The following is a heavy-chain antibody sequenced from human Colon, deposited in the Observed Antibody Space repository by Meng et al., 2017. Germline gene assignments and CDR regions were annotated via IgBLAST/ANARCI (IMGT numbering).Heavy chain of an antibody. CDR3: ATDLYGVKDFDD. CDR2: ISSRGDIA. V-gene: IGHV3-48*03. CDR1: GFVFSDYE. Sequence: GESLKISCAASGFVFSDYEFNWVRQAPGKGLEWISYISSRGDIAFYADSVKGRFTISRDSAKNSLYLQMNSLRAEDTAVYFCATDLYGVKDFDDWGQGTLVTVSS. J-gene: IGHJ4*02. D-gene: IGHD3-3*01.